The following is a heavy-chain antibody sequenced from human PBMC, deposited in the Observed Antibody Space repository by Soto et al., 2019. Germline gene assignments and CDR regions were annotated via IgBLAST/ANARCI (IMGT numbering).Heavy chain of an antibody. D-gene: IGHD2-15*01. J-gene: IGHJ3*02. V-gene: IGHV1-2*04. Sequence: ASVKVSCKASGYTFTGYYMHWVRQAPGQGLEWMGWINPNSGGTNYAQKFQGWVTMTRDTSISTAYMELSRLRSDDTSVYYCARDRDRDAFDIWGQGTMVTVSS. CDR3: ARDRDRDAFDI. CDR1: GYTFTGYY. CDR2: INPNSGGT.